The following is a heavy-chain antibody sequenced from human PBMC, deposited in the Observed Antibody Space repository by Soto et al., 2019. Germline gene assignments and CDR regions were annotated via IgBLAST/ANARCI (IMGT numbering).Heavy chain of an antibody. D-gene: IGHD1-26*01. J-gene: IGHJ4*01. CDR1: AFSFSSHA. CDR2: ISYDGAHT. V-gene: IGHV3-33*01. Sequence: PGGALRLSCVTSAFSFSSHAMHWVRQAPGKGLEWVAIISYDGAHTFYADSVKGRFTVSRDNSKSTLYLEMTSLTAEDTSLYYCARGSSGRDYLEYWGQGTLVTVSS. CDR3: ARGSSGRDYLEY.